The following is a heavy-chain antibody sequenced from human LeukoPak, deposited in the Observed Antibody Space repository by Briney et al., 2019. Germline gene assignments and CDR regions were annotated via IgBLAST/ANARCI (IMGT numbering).Heavy chain of an antibody. CDR2: ISYDGSNK. CDR3: AGGSIPD. V-gene: IGHV3-30*04. Sequence: PGRSLRLSCAASGFTFSSYAMHWVRQAPGKGLEWVAVISYDGSNKYYADSVKGRFTISRDNSKNTLYLQMNSLRAEDTAVYYCAGGSIPDWGQATLVTVSS. D-gene: IGHD2-2*01. J-gene: IGHJ4*02. CDR1: GFTFSSYA.